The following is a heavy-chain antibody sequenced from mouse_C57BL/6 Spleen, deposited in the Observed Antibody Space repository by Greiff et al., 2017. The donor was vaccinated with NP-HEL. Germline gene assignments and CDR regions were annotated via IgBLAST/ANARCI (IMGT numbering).Heavy chain of an antibody. V-gene: IGHV1-42*01. CDR2: INPSTGGT. Sequence: SGPELVKPGASVKISCKASGYSFTGYYMNWVKQSPEKSLEWIGEINPSTGGTPYNQKFKAKATLTVDKSSSTAYMQLKSLTSEDSAVYYCARGLGRFAYWGQGTLVTVSA. CDR1: GYSFTGYY. D-gene: IGHD4-1*01. J-gene: IGHJ3*01. CDR3: ARGLGRFAY.